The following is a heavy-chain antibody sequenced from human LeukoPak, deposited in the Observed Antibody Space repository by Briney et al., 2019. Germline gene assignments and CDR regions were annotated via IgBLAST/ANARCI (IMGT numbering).Heavy chain of an antibody. Sequence: SETLSLTCTVSGASISNYYWSWIRQPPGKGLEWIGHIYSSGSTNYNPSLKSRLTISLDTSKNQFSLRLSSVTAADTAVYYCARQFDPWGQGILVTVSS. CDR1: GASISNYY. V-gene: IGHV4-59*08. CDR2: IYSSGST. J-gene: IGHJ5*02. CDR3: ARQFDP.